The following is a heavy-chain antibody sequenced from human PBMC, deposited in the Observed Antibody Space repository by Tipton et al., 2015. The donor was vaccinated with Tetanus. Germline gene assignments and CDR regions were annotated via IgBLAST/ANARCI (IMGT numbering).Heavy chain of an antibody. Sequence: SLRLSCAASGFTFSSYGMHWVRQAPGKGLEWVAVISYDGSNKYYADSVKGRFTISRDNSKNTLYLQMNSLRAEDTAVYYCARHGEQYSYGPYNWFDPWGQGTLVTVSS. CDR3: ARHGEQYSYGPYNWFDP. V-gene: IGHV3-30*03. CDR1: GFTFSSYG. CDR2: ISYDGSNK. J-gene: IGHJ5*02. D-gene: IGHD5-18*01.